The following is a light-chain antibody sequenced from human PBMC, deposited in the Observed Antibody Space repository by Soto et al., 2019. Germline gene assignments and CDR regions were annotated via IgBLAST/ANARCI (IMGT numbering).Light chain of an antibody. V-gene: IGKV1-5*01. CDR1: QTVERW. J-gene: IGKJ1*01. CDR2: DVS. Sequence: DIQMTQSPSTLPASVGDRVTISCRASQTVERWLAWYQQKPGKAPKLLISDVSTLERGVPSRFSGSGSATEFTLTISGLQSEDFATYYCQQYKDHVWTFGQGTKV. CDR3: QQYKDHVWT.